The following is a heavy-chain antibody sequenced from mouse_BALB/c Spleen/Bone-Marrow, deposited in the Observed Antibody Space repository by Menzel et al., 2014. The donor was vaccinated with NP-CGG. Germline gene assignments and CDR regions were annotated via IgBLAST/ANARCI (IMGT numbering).Heavy chain of an antibody. CDR1: GFDFSRNW. J-gene: IGHJ3*01. CDR2: INPESNTI. V-gene: IGHV4-1*02. CDR3: ARLGYYGWFAY. D-gene: IGHD2-3*01. Sequence: DVKLVESGGGLVRPGGSLTLSCAASGFDFSRNWMSWLRQALGKGLQWIGEINPESNTINYSPSQKDKFIISRDNAKNMLYLQMSKVKSEDAALYCCARLGYYGWFAYWGQGTLVTVSA.